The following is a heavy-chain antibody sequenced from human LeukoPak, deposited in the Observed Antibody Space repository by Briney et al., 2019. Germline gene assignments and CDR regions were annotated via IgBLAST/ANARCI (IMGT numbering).Heavy chain of an antibody. Sequence: GGSLRLSCAASGFTFSSYGMHWVRQAPGKGLEWVAVIWYDGSNKYYADSVKGRFTISRDNSKNTLYLQMNSLRAEDTAVYYCARRYYYYGMDVWGQGTTVTVSS. CDR1: GFTFSSYG. CDR2: IWYDGSNK. J-gene: IGHJ6*02. V-gene: IGHV3-33*01. CDR3: ARRYYYYGMDV.